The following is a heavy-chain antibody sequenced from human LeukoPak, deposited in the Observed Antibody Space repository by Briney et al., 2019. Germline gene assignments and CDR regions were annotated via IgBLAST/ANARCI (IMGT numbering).Heavy chain of an antibody. CDR3: TRGDSSSKIDY. V-gene: IGHV3-7*01. Sequence: PGGSLRLSCAASGFTFRGYWMSWACQAPGKGLEWVANIKEDGSEKYYVDSVKGRFTISRDNAKNSLNLQMDSLRVEDTAVYYCTRGDSSSKIDYWGQGTLVTVSS. CDR2: IKEDGSEK. CDR1: GFTFRGYW. J-gene: IGHJ4*02. D-gene: IGHD6-6*01.